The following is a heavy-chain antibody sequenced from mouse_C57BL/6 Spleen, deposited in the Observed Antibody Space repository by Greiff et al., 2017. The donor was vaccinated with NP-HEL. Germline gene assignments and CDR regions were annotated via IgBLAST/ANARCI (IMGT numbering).Heavy chain of an antibody. V-gene: IGHV1-82*01. D-gene: IGHD4-1*01. Sequence: QLQQSGPELVKPGASVKISCKASGYAFSSSWMNWVKQRPGKGLEWIGRIYPGDGDTNYNGKFKGKATLTADKSSSTAYMQLSSLTSEDSAVYFCARDGTGFWFAYWGQGTLVTVSA. CDR3: ARDGTGFWFAY. CDR2: IYPGDGDT. CDR1: GYAFSSSW. J-gene: IGHJ3*01.